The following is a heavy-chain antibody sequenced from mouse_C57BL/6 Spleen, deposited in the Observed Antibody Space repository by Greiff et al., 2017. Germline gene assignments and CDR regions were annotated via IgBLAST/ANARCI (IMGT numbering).Heavy chain of an antibody. CDR2: IYPGSGST. D-gene: IGHD2-3*01. Sequence: QVQLKQPGAELVKPGASVKMSCKASGYTFTSYWITWVKQRPGQGLEWIGDIYPGSGSTNYNEKFKSKATLTVDTSSSTAYMQLSSLTSEDSAVYYCARLADGYRAWFAYWGQGTLVTVSA. CDR1: GYTFTSYW. J-gene: IGHJ3*01. V-gene: IGHV1-55*01. CDR3: ARLADGYRAWFAY.